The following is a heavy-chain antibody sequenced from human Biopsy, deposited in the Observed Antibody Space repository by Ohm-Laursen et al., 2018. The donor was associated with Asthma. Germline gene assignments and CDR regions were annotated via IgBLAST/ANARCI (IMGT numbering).Heavy chain of an antibody. CDR3: ARVEAARHDYRSYDFDY. CDR1: GYTFINYA. D-gene: IGHD4-11*01. CDR2: INAGNGNT. J-gene: IGHJ4*02. Sequence: SVKVSCKASGYTFINYAIHWVRQAPGQRLEWMGWINAGNGNTKYSQKFQGRVTMTRDTSISTAYMELSRLRSDDTAVYYCARVEAARHDYRSYDFDYWGQGTLVTVSS. V-gene: IGHV1-3*01.